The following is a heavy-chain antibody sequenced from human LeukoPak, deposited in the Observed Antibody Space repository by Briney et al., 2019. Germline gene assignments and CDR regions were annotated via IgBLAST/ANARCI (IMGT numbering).Heavy chain of an antibody. CDR3: AKTERIAAAGYFDY. V-gene: IGHV3-23*01. J-gene: IGHJ4*02. Sequence: GGSLRLSCAASGFTFSSYAMHWVRQAPGKGLEWVSAISGSGGSTYYADSVKGQFTISRDNSKNTLYLQMNSLRAEDTAVYYCAKTERIAAAGYFDYWGQGTLVTVSS. CDR2: ISGSGGST. D-gene: IGHD6-13*01. CDR1: GFTFSSYA.